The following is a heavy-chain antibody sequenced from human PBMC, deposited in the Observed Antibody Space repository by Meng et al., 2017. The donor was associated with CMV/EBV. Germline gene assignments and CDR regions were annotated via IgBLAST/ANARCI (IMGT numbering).Heavy chain of an antibody. Sequence: QVQLRESGPGLVKPSETLSLTCTVSGGSIGSYYWSWIRQPAGKGLEWIGRIYTSGSTNYNPSLKSRVTMSVDTSKNQFSLKLSSVTAADTAVYYCARGGLYYYDSSGHFDYWGQGTLVTVSS. CDR3: ARGGLYYYDSSGHFDY. J-gene: IGHJ4*02. CDR1: GGSIGSYY. D-gene: IGHD3-22*01. V-gene: IGHV4-4*07. CDR2: IYTSGST.